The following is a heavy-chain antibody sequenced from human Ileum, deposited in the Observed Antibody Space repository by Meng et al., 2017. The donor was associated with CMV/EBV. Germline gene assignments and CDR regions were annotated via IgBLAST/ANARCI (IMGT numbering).Heavy chain of an antibody. CDR1: GSTFTSSA. CDR3: ARVETNYGSGNYFGY. V-gene: IGHV7-4-1*02. J-gene: IGHJ4*02. Sequence: SGSTFTSSAIHWVRQAPGPGPEWMGWISTYTGNPAYAQGFTGRFVFSLDTSVNTAYLQISSLKTEDTAVYYCARVETNYGSGNYFGYWGEGTLVTVSS. CDR2: ISTYTGNP. D-gene: IGHD3-10*01.